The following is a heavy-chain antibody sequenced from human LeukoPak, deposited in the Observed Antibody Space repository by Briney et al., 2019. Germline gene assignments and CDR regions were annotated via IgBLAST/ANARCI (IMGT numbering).Heavy chain of an antibody. CDR1: GFTFSSYS. V-gene: IGHV3-21*01. CDR3: ARDGSTVTNYYFDY. J-gene: IGHJ4*02. CDR2: ISSSSTYI. Sequence: KSGGSLRLSCAASGFTFSSYSMNWVRQAAGKGLEWVSSISSSSTYIYYADSVEGRFTISRDNAKNSLYLQMNSLRAEDTAVYYCARDGSTVTNYYFDYWGQGTLVTVSS. D-gene: IGHD4-11*01.